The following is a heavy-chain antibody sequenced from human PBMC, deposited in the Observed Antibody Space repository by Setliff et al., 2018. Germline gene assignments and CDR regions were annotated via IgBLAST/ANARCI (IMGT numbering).Heavy chain of an antibody. J-gene: IGHJ4*02. V-gene: IGHV4-30-4*08. CDR2: IYYSGST. CDR3: ARGRDYYDSSGYYSDY. CDR1: GGSISSGDYY. Sequence: SETLSLTCTVSGGSISSGDYYWSWIRQPPGKGLEWIGYIYYSGSTYYNPSLKSRVTISVDTSKNQFSLKLSSVTAADTAVYYCARGRDYYDSSGYYSDYWGQGTLVTVSS. D-gene: IGHD3-22*01.